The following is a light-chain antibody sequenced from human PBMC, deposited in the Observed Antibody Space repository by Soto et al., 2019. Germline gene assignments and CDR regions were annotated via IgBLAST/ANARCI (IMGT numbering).Light chain of an antibody. CDR3: QQYDNLLIT. J-gene: IGKJ1*01. Sequence: DIQMPQSRSSLSGSVGDRVTIPCQASQDISNYLNWYQQKPGKAPKLLIYDASNLETGVPSRFSGRGSGTDFTFTISILQPEDIATYYCQQYDNLLITFGQGTKVDIK. CDR1: QDISNY. V-gene: IGKV1-33*01. CDR2: DAS.